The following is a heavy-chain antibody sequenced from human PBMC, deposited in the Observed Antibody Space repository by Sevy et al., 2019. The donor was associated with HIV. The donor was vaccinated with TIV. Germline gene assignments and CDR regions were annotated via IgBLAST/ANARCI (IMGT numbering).Heavy chain of an antibody. Sequence: SETLSLTCSVSGGSISSDTFYWAWIRQPPGKGLEWLGSVYYSGSTYYHPSLKSRVTISVDTSTNQFSLKLSSVTAADTAVYYCARHSAHSGTYQKFYFDFWGQGTLVTVSS. D-gene: IGHD1-26*01. CDR1: GGSISSDTFY. CDR2: VYYSGST. J-gene: IGHJ4*02. V-gene: IGHV4-39*01. CDR3: ARHSAHSGTYQKFYFDF.